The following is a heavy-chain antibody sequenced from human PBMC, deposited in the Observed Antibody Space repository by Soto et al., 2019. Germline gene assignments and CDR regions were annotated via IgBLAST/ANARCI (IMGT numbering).Heavy chain of an antibody. D-gene: IGHD2-2*01. CDR3: VRDGHCITTSCYGNWFDP. V-gene: IGHV3-74*01. CDR2: INSDESHT. Sequence: EVQLVESGGGLVQPXGSLRLSCAASXFTFXTXWXXXIRQXPXKGLEWVAHINSDESHTYYADSVKGRFTISRDNAKNTLHLEMNSLRAEDTAVYYCVRDGHCITTSCYGNWFDPWGQGTLVTVSS. J-gene: IGHJ5*02. CDR1: XFTFXTXW.